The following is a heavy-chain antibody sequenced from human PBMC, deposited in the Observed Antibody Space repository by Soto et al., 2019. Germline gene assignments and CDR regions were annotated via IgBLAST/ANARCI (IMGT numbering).Heavy chain of an antibody. CDR2: IWYDGSNE. CDR1: GFTFSDYG. CDR3: ARDPLSYDILTGYSPHYFDY. Sequence: QVQLVESGGGVVRPGRSLRLSCAASGFTFSDYGMHWVRQAPGKGLEWVAVIWYDGSNEYYADSVKGRFTISRDNSKNTLHLQMNSLRAEDTAVNYCARDPLSYDILTGYSPHYFDYWGQGSLVTVSS. D-gene: IGHD3-9*01. V-gene: IGHV3-33*01. J-gene: IGHJ4*02.